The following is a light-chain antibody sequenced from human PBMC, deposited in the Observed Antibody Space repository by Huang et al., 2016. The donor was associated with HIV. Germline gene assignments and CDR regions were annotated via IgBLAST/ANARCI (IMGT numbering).Light chain of an antibody. CDR2: CAS. CDR1: QSVLNRSNNKKY. CDR3: QQYFNTPPT. J-gene: IGKJ1*01. Sequence: DIVMTQSPDSLAVSLGERATIKCKSSQSVLNRSNNKKYLAWYQKKPGQPPKLVIYCASTRESGVPGRFSGSGSETDFTLTISSLQAEDVAVYYCQQYFNTPPTFGQGTKVEIK. V-gene: IGKV4-1*01.